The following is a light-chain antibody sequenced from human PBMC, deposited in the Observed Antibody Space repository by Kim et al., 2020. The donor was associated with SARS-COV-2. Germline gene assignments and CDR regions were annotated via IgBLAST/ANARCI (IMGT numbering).Light chain of an antibody. V-gene: IGKV3-20*01. Sequence: EIVLTQSPGTLSLSPGERATLYCRASQSVSSSRLAWYQQKLGQAPRLLIYGASSRATGVPDRFSGSGSGTDFTLTISRLQPEDFAVYYCQQYHSSPRTFGQGTKVDIK. CDR2: GAS. J-gene: IGKJ1*01. CDR1: QSVSSSR. CDR3: QQYHSSPRT.